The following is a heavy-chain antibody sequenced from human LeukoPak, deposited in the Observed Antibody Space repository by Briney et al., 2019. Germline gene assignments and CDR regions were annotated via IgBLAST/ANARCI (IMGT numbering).Heavy chain of an antibody. J-gene: IGHJ4*02. Sequence: SETLSLTCAVSGGSFSGYYWSWIRQPPGKGLEWIGEINHSGSTNYNPSLKSRVTISVDTSKNQFSLKLSSVTAADTAVYYCARTRRAMVRGVIIGYFDYWGQGTLVTVSS. CDR1: GGSFSGYY. CDR2: INHSGST. D-gene: IGHD3-10*01. V-gene: IGHV4-34*01. CDR3: ARTRRAMVRGVIIGYFDY.